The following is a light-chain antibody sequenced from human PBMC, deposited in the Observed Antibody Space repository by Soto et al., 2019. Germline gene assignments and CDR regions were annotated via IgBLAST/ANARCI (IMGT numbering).Light chain of an antibody. V-gene: IGKV3-20*01. CDR3: QQYGGSSPSYT. J-gene: IGKJ2*01. CDR2: RAS. CDR1: QSITTSF. Sequence: EIVLTQSPGTLSLSPGERATLSCRASQSITTSFLAWYQQKPGQAPRLLIYRASTRVTGIPVRFSGSGSGTDFTLTISRLEPEDFAVYYCQQYGGSSPSYTFGQGTNVEIK.